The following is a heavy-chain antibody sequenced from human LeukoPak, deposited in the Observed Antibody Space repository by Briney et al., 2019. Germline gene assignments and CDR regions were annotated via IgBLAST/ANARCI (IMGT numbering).Heavy chain of an antibody. CDR2: ISAYNGNT. Sequence: ASMKVSCKASGYTFINYGFSWVRQAPGQGLEWMGWISAYNGNTNYLQKFQGRVTMTEDTSTDTAYMELSSLRSEDTAVYYCAASPYGDLNWFDPWGQGTLVTVSS. D-gene: IGHD4-17*01. J-gene: IGHJ5*02. CDR3: AASPYGDLNWFDP. CDR1: GYTFINYG. V-gene: IGHV1-18*04.